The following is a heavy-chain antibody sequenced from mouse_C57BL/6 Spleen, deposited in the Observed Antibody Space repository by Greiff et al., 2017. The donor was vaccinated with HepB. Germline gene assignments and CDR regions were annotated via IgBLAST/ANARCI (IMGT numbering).Heavy chain of an antibody. CDR3: AREAVVVNFDY. J-gene: IGHJ2*01. Sequence: ESGPGLVKPSQSLSLTCSVTGYSITSGYYWNWIRQFPGNKLEWMGYISYDGSNNYNPSLKNRISITRDTSKNQFFLKLNSVTTEDTATYYCAREAVVVNFDYWGQGTTLTVSS. CDR2: ISYDGSN. D-gene: IGHD1-1*01. V-gene: IGHV3-6*01. CDR1: GYSITSGYY.